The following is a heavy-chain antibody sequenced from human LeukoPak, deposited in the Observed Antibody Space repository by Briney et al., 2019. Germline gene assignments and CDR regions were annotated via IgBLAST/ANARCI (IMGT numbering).Heavy chain of an antibody. CDR2: IHHSGTT. CDR1: GGSISSSNW. Sequence: PSGTLSLTCTVSGGSISSSNWWGWVRQPPGKGLECIGEIHHSGTTNYNPSLKSRVTISVDKSKNEFSPKLNSVTAADTAVYYCARAFLVGYSPEEYFFDYWGQGTLVTVSS. J-gene: IGHJ4*02. V-gene: IGHV4-4*02. CDR3: ARAFLVGYSPEEYFFDY. D-gene: IGHD2-15*01.